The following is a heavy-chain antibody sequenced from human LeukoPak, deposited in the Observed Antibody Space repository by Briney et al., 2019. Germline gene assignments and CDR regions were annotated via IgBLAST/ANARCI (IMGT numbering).Heavy chain of an antibody. D-gene: IGHD4-23*01. CDR1: GYTFTGYY. CDR2: INPNSGGS. J-gene: IGHJ4*02. Sequence: ASVKVSCKASGYTFTGYYIHWVRQAPGQGLEWMGWINPNSGGSKYAQKFQGRVTMTTDTSTSTAYMELRSLRSDDTAVYYCARTNYGGIAPIDYWGQGTLVTVSS. CDR3: ARTNYGGIAPIDY. V-gene: IGHV1-2*02.